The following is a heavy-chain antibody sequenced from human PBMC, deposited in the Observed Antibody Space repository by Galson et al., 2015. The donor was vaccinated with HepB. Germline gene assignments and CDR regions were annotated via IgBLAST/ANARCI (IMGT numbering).Heavy chain of an antibody. J-gene: IGHJ6*02. CDR2: VSSRSSTI. D-gene: IGHD4-17*01. CDR1: GFTFSSYS. CDR3: ARDGYGDHYYYGMDV. Sequence: SLRLSCAASGFTFSSYSLNWVRQAPGKGLEWVSYVSSRSSTIYYAESVKGRFTISRDNAKNSLYLQMNGLRAEDTAVYYCARDGYGDHYYYGMDVWGQGTTVTVSS. V-gene: IGHV3-48*01.